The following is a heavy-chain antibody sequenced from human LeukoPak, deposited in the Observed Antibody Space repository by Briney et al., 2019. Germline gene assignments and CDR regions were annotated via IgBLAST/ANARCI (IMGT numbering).Heavy chain of an antibody. CDR2: ISGSGGSA. J-gene: IGHJ4*02. V-gene: IGHV3-23*01. Sequence: GGSLRLSCAASGFTFSSYAMSWVRQAPGKGLEWVSAISGSGGSAYYADSVKGRFTISRDNSKNTLYLQMNSLRAEDTAVYYCATKGKRRYCDILTGYNDYWGQGTLVTVSS. CDR1: GFTFSSYA. CDR3: ATKGKRRYCDILTGYNDY. D-gene: IGHD3-9*01.